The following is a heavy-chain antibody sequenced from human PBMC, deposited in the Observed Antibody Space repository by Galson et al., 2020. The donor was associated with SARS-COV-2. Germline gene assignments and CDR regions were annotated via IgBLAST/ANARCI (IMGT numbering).Heavy chain of an antibody. CDR3: AREVWAFDI. CDR2: IYSGGST. V-gene: IGHV3-66*01. CDR1: GFTVSSNS. J-gene: IGHJ3*02. Sequence: GESLKISCAASGFTVSSNSMSWVRQAPGKGLEWVSVIYSGGSTYYADSVKGRFTISRDNSKNTLYLQMNSLRAEDTAVYYCAREVWAFDIWGQGTMVTVSS.